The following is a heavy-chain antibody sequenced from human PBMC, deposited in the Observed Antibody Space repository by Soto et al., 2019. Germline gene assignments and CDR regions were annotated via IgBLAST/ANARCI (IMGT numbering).Heavy chain of an antibody. CDR2: ISTYNGNT. J-gene: IGHJ4*02. V-gene: IGHV1-18*04. CDR3: ARLLFLEWFDDY. D-gene: IGHD3-3*01. CDR1: GYTFTSYG. Sequence: ASVKVSCKTSGYTFTSYGISWVRQAPGQGLEWMGWISTYNGNTNYAQKFQGRATMTTDTSTTTAYMELRSLKSDDTAVYYCARLLFLEWFDDYWGQGTLVTVS.